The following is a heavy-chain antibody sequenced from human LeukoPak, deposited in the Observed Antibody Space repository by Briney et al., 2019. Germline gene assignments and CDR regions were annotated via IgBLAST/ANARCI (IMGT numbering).Heavy chain of an antibody. V-gene: IGHV1-2*02. CDR2: INPNSGGT. CDR3: ARNQGYCSSTSCPHDDY. D-gene: IGHD2-2*01. J-gene: IGHJ4*02. CDR1: GYTFTGYY. Sequence: ASVKVSCKASGYTFTGYYMHWVRQAPGQGLEWMGWINPNSGGTNYAQKFQGRVTMTRDTSISTACMELSRLRSDDTAVYYCARNQGYCSSTSCPHDDYWGQGTLVTVSS.